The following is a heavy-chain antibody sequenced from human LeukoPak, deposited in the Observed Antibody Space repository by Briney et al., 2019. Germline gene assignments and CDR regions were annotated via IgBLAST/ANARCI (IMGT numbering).Heavy chain of an antibody. CDR2: IYYSGST. D-gene: IGHD3-10*01. Sequence: SETLSLTCTVSGGSTSSSSYYWGWIRQPPGKGLEWIGSIYYSGSTNYNPSLKSRVTISVDTSKNQFSLKLSSVTAADTAVYYCAKDTPQYYYGSGRFDPWGQGTLVTVSS. CDR1: GGSTSSSSYY. CDR3: AKDTPQYYYGSGRFDP. J-gene: IGHJ5*02. V-gene: IGHV4-39*07.